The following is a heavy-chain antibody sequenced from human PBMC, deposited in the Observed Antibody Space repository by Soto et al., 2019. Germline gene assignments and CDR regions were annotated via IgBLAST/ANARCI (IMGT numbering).Heavy chain of an antibody. CDR2: ISESGAYT. J-gene: IGHJ4*02. CDR1: GFTFASQA. D-gene: IGHD1-1*01. V-gene: IGHV3-23*01. Sequence: EVQLLESGGGLVQPGGSLRLSCAASGFTFASQAMNWVRQAPGKGLEWVSVISESGAYTYYVDSVKGRFTISRDNSKNTMYLQMDSLRLEDMAVYYCANRPGTTTDYWGQGTLVTVSS. CDR3: ANRPGTTTDY.